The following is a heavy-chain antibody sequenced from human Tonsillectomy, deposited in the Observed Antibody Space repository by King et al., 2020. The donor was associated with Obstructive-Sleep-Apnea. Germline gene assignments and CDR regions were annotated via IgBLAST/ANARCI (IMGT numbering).Heavy chain of an antibody. CDR1: GFTFKNYG. V-gene: IGHV3-30*18. CDR2: MSYDGSKI. Sequence: VQLVESGGAVVQPGRSLRLSCAASGFTFKNYGMHWVRQAPGKGLEWLSYMSYDGSKIYYVVSVEGRFTISRDNSKNSVYLQMNSLRTEDTALYFRAKDRYGSGTNYFDSWGQGTPVTVSP. J-gene: IGHJ4*02. D-gene: IGHD3-10*01. CDR3: AKDRYGSGTNYFDS.